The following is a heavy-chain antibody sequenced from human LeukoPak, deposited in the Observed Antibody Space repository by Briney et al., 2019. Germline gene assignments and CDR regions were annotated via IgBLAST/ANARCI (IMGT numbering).Heavy chain of an antibody. V-gene: IGHV3-23*01. J-gene: IGHJ3*02. CDR1: RFTFSSYA. Sequence: GGSLRLSCAASRFTFSSYAMGWVRQAPGKGLEWVSAIGVCGTSTYYADSVKGRFTISRDSSKNTLYLQMNSLRADDTAIYYCAKERPGAYDIWGQGTMVTVSS. CDR2: IGVCGTST. D-gene: IGHD1-1*01. CDR3: AKERPGAYDI.